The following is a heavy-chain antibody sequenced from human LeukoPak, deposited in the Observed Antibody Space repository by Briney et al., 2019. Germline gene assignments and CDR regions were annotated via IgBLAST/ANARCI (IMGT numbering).Heavy chain of an antibody. D-gene: IGHD4-17*01. CDR1: GFTFTNYA. CDR3: AKREKGTTGGFFDY. J-gene: IGHJ4*02. V-gene: IGHV3-23*01. CDR2: ISEGVGST. Sequence: GGSLRLSCAASGFTFTNYAMTWVRQAPGKGLEWVSGISEGVGSTYYADSVKGRFTISRDHSKNTLYLQMNSLRAEDTALYYCAKREKGTTGGFFDYWGQGTLVTVSS.